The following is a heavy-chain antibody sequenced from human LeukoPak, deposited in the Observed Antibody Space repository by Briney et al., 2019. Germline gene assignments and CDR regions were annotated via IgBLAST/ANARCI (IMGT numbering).Heavy chain of an antibody. CDR1: GGSFRGYY. CDR2: VNHSGST. D-gene: IGHD5-18*01. Sequence: SETLCLTCAVSGGSFRGYYWSWIRQPPGKGLEWIGEVNHSGSTNYNPALTNRLTISVDTSKNQFSLKLSSVTAADTAVYYCARGSWIQLWLRDYYYYKDVWGKGTTVTVSS. V-gene: IGHV4-34*01. J-gene: IGHJ6*03. CDR3: ARGSWIQLWLRDYYYYKDV.